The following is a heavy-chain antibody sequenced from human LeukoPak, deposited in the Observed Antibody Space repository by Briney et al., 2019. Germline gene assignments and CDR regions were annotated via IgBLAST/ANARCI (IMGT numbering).Heavy chain of an antibody. J-gene: IGHJ4*02. CDR1: GFTFSSYW. V-gene: IGHV3-7*01. Sequence: GGSLRLSCAASGFTFSSYWMSWVRQAPGKGLEWVANIKQDGSEKYYVDSVKGRFTISRDNAKNSLYLQMNSLRAEDTAVYYCARAPGYGAAYYFDYWGQGTLVTVSS. CDR3: ARAPGYGAAYYFDY. D-gene: IGHD1-1*01. CDR2: IKQDGSEK.